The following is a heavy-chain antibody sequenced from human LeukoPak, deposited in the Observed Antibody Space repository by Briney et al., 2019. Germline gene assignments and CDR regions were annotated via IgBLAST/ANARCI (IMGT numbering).Heavy chain of an antibody. J-gene: IGHJ1*01. D-gene: IGHD4/OR15-4a*01. V-gene: IGHV3-66*01. CDR3: ARGPVLGAQSEFQH. Sequence: SGGSLRLSCAASGFTVSSNYMSWVRQAPGKGLEWVSVIYSGGSTYYADSVKGRFTISRDNSKNTLYLQMNSLRAEDTAVYYCARGPVLGAQSEFQHWGQGTLVTVSS. CDR1: GFTVSSNY. CDR2: IYSGGST.